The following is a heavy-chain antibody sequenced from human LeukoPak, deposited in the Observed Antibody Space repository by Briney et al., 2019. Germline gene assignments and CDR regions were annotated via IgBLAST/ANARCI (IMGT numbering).Heavy chain of an antibody. D-gene: IGHD3-22*01. CDR3: ARDQGAYYYDSSGAHYYYYGMDV. Sequence: GGSLRLSCAASGFTFSSYAMHWVRQAPGKGLEWVAVISYDGSNEYYADSVKGRFTISRDNSKNTLYLQMNSLRAEDTAVYYCARDQGAYYYDSSGAHYYYYGMDVWGQGTTVTVSS. CDR1: GFTFSSYA. CDR2: ISYDGSNE. V-gene: IGHV3-30-3*01. J-gene: IGHJ6*02.